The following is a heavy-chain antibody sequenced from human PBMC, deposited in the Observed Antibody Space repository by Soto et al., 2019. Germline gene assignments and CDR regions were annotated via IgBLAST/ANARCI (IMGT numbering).Heavy chain of an antibody. CDR1: GGSIGSNGYY. CDR3: ARRTGGYCSGGSCRTFDV. V-gene: IGHV4-39*02. CDR2: VSYSGTT. J-gene: IGHJ3*01. D-gene: IGHD2-15*01. Sequence: ETLSLTCTVSGGSIGSNGYYWGWILHPPGKGLEWIGSVSYSGTTYSNPSLKSRVTMSVDTSQNRFSLRLSSVTAADTAVYHCARRTGGYCSGGSCRTFDVWGQGTMVTVSS.